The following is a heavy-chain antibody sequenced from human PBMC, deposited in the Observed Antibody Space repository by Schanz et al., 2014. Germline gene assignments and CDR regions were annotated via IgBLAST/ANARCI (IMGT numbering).Heavy chain of an antibody. CDR2: ISVYNHNK. CDR3: AKGMGYCSGGTCYDYYYYGLDV. Sequence: QVQVVQSGAELKKPGASVKVSCTASGFNFNNYDINWVRQATGQGLEWMGWISVYNHNKEYDQKFQGRVTMTTDTSTSTAYMALTDLRSDDTAVFYCAKGMGYCSGGTCYDYYYYGLDVWGQGTTVTVSS. V-gene: IGHV1-18*04. J-gene: IGHJ6*02. CDR1: GFNFNNYD. D-gene: IGHD2-15*01.